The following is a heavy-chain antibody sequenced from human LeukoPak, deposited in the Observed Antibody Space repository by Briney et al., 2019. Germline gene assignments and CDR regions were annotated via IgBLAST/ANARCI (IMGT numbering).Heavy chain of an antibody. CDR2: INHSGST. Sequence: PSETLSLTCAVYGGSFSGYDWSWIRQPPGKGLEWIGEINHSGSTNYNPSLKSRVTISVDTSKNQFSLKLSSVTAADTAVYYCARGRLSSSSLLDYWGQGTLVTVSS. CDR3: ARGRLSSSSLLDY. J-gene: IGHJ4*02. V-gene: IGHV4-34*01. CDR1: GGSFSGYD. D-gene: IGHD6-13*01.